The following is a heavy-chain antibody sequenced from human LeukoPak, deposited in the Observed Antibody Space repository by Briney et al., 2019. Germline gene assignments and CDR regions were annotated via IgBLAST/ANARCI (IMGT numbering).Heavy chain of an antibody. Sequence: GGSLRLSCAASGFTFSSYSMNWVRQAPGKGLEWVSSISSSSSYIYYADSVKGRFTISRDNAKNSLCLQMKSLRAEDTAVYYCARSSSWYGKAFDIWGQGTMVTVSS. CDR2: ISSSSSYI. CDR3: ARSSSWYGKAFDI. V-gene: IGHV3-21*01. J-gene: IGHJ3*02. D-gene: IGHD6-13*01. CDR1: GFTFSSYS.